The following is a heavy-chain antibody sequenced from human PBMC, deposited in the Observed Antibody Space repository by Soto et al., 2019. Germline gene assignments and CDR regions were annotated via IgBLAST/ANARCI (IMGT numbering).Heavy chain of an antibody. J-gene: IGHJ4*02. CDR1: GGSISSGGYY. Sequence: PSETLSLTCTVSGGSISSGGYYWSWTRQHPGKGLEWIGYIYYSGSTYYNPSLKSRVTISVDTSKNPCSLQLSSVTAADTAVYYCARGLPLVATIYLPGCLFDYWGQGTLVPVSS. CDR2: IYYSGST. V-gene: IGHV4-31*03. D-gene: IGHD5-12*01. CDR3: ARGLPLVATIYLPGCLFDY.